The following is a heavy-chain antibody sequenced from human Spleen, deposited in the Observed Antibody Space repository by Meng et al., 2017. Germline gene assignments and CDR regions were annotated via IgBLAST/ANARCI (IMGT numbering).Heavy chain of an antibody. V-gene: IGHV4-61*01. CDR1: GGSVSNAIYF. J-gene: IGHJ4*02. CDR2: FYYSGST. D-gene: IGHD1-26*01. Sequence: GRLQGSGPGLGRPSETLSLPCTVSGGSVSNAIYFWSWIRQPPGKGLEWVGYFYYSGSTNYNPSLKSRVTISVDTSKNQFSLRLSSVTAADTAVYYCARGGPIDYWGQGTLVTVSS. CDR3: ARGGPIDY.